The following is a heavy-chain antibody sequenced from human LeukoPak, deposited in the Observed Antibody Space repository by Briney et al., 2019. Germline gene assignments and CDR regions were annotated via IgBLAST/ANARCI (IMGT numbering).Heavy chain of an antibody. CDR3: AREYDILTGPQDV. Sequence: PGRSLRLSCAASGFTFSSYGVHWVRQAPGKGLEWVAVISYDGSNKYYADSVKGRFTISRDNSKNTLYLQMNSLRAEDTAVYYCAREYDILTGPQDVWGQGTTVTVSS. CDR2: ISYDGSNK. V-gene: IGHV3-30*03. CDR1: GFTFSSYG. J-gene: IGHJ6*02. D-gene: IGHD3-9*01.